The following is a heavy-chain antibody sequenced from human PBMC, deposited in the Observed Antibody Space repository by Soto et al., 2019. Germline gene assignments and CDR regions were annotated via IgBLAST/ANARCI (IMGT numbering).Heavy chain of an antibody. J-gene: IGHJ5*02. CDR2: IYYSGRT. D-gene: IGHD6-13*01. CDR3: ARLAAAGSMYNWFDP. V-gene: IGHV4-39*01. Sequence: PSETLSLTGTVSGGSISSSSYYWGWIRQPPGKGLEWIGSIYYSGRTYYNPSLKSRVNISGDTATNQCSLKVSAVTAADTAVYYCARLAAAGSMYNWFDPWGQGTLGTVS. CDR1: GGSISSSSYY.